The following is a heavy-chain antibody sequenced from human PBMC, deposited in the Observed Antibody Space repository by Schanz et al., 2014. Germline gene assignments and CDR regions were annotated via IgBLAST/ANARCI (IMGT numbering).Heavy chain of an antibody. CDR1: GFTFSNYW. Sequence: EVQLVESGGGLVQPGGSLRLSCAASGFTFSNYWMHWVRQAPGKGLVWVSRIKSDGRSTNYADFVRGRFTISRDNAKNTLYLQLNSLRAEDTAVYYCARDSGLLWFGGRSYGGMEVWGRGTTVTVSS. J-gene: IGHJ6*02. CDR3: ARDSGLLWFGGRSYGGMEV. V-gene: IGHV3-74*01. D-gene: IGHD3-10*01. CDR2: IKSDGRST.